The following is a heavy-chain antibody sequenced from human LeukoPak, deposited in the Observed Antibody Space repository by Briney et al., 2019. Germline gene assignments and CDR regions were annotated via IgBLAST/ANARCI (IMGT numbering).Heavy chain of an antibody. J-gene: IGHJ4*02. CDR3: ARDVRDSSGYYLRAFGY. Sequence: PSQTLSLTCTVSGGSISSGSYYWSWIRQPAGKGLEWIGRIFTSGSTKYNPSLKSRVTISVGTSKNQFSLKLSSVTAADTAVYYCARDVRDSSGYYLRAFGYWGQGTLVTVPS. D-gene: IGHD3-22*01. V-gene: IGHV4-61*02. CDR2: IFTSGST. CDR1: GGSISSGSYY.